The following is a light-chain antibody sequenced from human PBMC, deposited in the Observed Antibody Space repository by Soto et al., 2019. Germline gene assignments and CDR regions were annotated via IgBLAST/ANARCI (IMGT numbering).Light chain of an antibody. CDR3: SSYTSSNTVV. J-gene: IGLJ2*01. CDR2: EVS. Sequence: QSALTQPASVSGSPGQSITISCTGTSSDVGGHNYVSWYQQHPGKAPKLMIYEVSNRPSGASNRFSGSKSANTASLTISGLQAEDEADYYCSSYTSSNTVVFGGGTKLTVL. V-gene: IGLV2-14*01. CDR1: SSDVGGHNY.